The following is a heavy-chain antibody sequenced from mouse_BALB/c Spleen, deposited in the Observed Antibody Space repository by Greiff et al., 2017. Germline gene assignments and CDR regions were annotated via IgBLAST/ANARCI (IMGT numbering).Heavy chain of an antibody. CDR2: IYPGSGST. V-gene: IGHV1S22*01. Sequence: LQQPGSELVRPGASVKLSCKASGYTFTSYWMHWVKQRHGQGLEWIGNIYPGSGSTNYDEKFKSKGTLTVDTSSSTAYMHLSSLTSEDSAVYYCTRGVRFDYWGQGTTRTVSS. CDR1: GYTFTSYW. J-gene: IGHJ2*01. D-gene: IGHD2-14*01. CDR3: TRGVRFDY.